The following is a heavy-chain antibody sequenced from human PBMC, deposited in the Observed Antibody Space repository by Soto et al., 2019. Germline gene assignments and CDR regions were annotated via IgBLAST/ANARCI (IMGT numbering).Heavy chain of an antibody. Sequence: ASVKVSCKASGGSFISYIFTWVRQAPGQGLEWMGWISANNGNTHYAQKPQGRVTMTTDTSTSTGYMELRSLRSDDTAVYYCVRDIGSGTLNDYWGQGTSVTVSS. V-gene: IGHV1-18*01. CDR2: ISANNGNT. CDR1: GGSFISYI. D-gene: IGHD6-13*01. J-gene: IGHJ4*02. CDR3: VRDIGSGTLNDY.